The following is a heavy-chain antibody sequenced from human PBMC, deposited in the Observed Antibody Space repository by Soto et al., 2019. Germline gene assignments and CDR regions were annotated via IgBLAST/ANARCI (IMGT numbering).Heavy chain of an antibody. CDR1: GGSISSYY. Sequence: PSETLSLTCTVSGGSISSYYWSWIRQPPGKGLEWIGYIYYSGSTNYNPSLKSRVTISVDTSKNQFSLKLSSVTAADTAVYYCASYPRYGYDTFDYWGKGTLVTVSS. J-gene: IGHJ4*02. D-gene: IGHD5-18*01. CDR3: ASYPRYGYDTFDY. CDR2: IYYSGST. V-gene: IGHV4-59*01.